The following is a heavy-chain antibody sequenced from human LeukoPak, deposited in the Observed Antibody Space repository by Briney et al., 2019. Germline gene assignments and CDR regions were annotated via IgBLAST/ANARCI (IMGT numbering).Heavy chain of an antibody. J-gene: IGHJ6*02. V-gene: IGHV3-30*18. CDR1: GFXFSNYG. D-gene: IGHD5-12*01. Sequence: GGSLRLSCAASGFXFSNYGIHWVRQAPGKGLEWVAVISYDGSNNYYADSVRGRFTISRDNSKNTLSLQMSSLRAEDTAVYFCAKDATEIVTTNGMDVWGQGTTVTVSS. CDR2: ISYDGSNN. CDR3: AKDATEIVTTNGMDV.